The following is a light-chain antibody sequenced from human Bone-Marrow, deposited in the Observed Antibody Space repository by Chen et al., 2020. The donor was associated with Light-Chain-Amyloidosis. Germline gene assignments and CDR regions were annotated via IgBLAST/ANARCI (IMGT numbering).Light chain of an antibody. CDR1: DLPTKY. J-gene: IGLJ2*01. CDR3: QSADSSGTYEVI. V-gene: IGLV3-25*03. CDR2: RDT. Sequence: SYELTQPPSVPVSPGQTARITCSGDDLPTKYAYWYQQKPGQAPVLVIHRDTERPSGISVRFSGSSSGTTATLTISGVQAEDGADYHCQSADSSGTYEVIFGGGTKLTVL.